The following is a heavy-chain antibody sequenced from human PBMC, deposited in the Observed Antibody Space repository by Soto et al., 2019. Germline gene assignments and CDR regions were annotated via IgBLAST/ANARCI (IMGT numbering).Heavy chain of an antibody. CDR1: GFTFSNYA. D-gene: IGHD2-2*01. CDR2: ISGSGFST. CDR3: AKVGGYCSSIGCYPFGWAFDV. Sequence: GGSLRLSCAASGFTFSNYAMSWVRQAPGKELEWVSSISGSGFSTEYADSVKGRFTISRDNSKNTLYLQMNSLRAEDTAVYYCAKVGGYCSSIGCYPFGWAFDVWGQGTMVTVSS. J-gene: IGHJ3*01. V-gene: IGHV3-23*01.